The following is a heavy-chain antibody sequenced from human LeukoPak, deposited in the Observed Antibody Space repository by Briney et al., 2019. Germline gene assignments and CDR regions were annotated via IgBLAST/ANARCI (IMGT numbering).Heavy chain of an antibody. CDR2: ISSRRNYI. CDR1: GFTFSSYS. V-gene: IGHV3-21*01. Sequence: GGSLRLSCAASGFTFSSYSMKWVRQAPGRGLEWVSYISSRRNYIFYADSVKGRFTISRDNAKNSLYLQMNSLRAEDTAVYYCARDPYYYDSSGYYREGFDYWGQGTLVTVSS. CDR3: ARDPYYYDSSGYYREGFDY. J-gene: IGHJ4*02. D-gene: IGHD3-22*01.